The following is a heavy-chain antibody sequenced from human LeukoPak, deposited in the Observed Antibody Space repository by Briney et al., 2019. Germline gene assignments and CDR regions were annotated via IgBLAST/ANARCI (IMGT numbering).Heavy chain of an antibody. CDR2: IYHSEST. CDR1: GYGISSDYY. J-gene: IGHJ4*02. D-gene: IGHD3-10*01. CDR3: ARIITMIRGERSGYFAS. Sequence: PSETLSLTCAVSGYGISSDYYWGWIRQPPGKGLEWMASIYHSESTYYNPSLKNRVTISVDTSKSQLSLELISVTAADTAVYYCARIITMIRGERSGYFASWGQGTLVTVSS. V-gene: IGHV4-38-2*01.